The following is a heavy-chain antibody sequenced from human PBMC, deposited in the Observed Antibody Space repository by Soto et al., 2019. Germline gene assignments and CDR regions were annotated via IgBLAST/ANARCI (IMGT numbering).Heavy chain of an antibody. CDR3: ASRKKSGYYDILTGIRPPDD. J-gene: IGHJ4*02. Sequence: ASVKVSCKASGGTFSSYPINWVRQAPGQGLEWMGKIIPIFGIANYAQKFQGRVTITADKSTSTAYMELSSLRSEDTAVYYCASRKKSGYYDILTGIRPPDDWGQGTLVTVSS. D-gene: IGHD3-9*01. CDR2: IIPIFGIA. CDR1: GGTFSSYP. V-gene: IGHV1-69*02.